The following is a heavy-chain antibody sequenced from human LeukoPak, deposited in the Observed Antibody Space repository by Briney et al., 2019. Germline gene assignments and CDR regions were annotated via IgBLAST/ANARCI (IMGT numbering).Heavy chain of an antibody. CDR1: GGSFSGYY. Sequence: SETLSLTCAVYGGSFSGYYWSWIRQPPGKGLEWTGEINHSGSTNYNPSLKSRVTISVDTSKNQFSLKLSSVTAADTAVYYCARGRARITMIVVANNWFDPWGQGTLVTVSS. J-gene: IGHJ5*02. D-gene: IGHD3-22*01. CDR2: INHSGST. CDR3: ARGRARITMIVVANNWFDP. V-gene: IGHV4-34*01.